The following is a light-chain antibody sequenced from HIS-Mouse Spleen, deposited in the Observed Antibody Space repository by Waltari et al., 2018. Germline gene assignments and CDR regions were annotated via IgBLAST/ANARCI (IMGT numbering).Light chain of an antibody. CDR1: ALPKQY. CDR2: EDS. J-gene: IGLJ2*01. V-gene: IGLV3-10*01. CDR3: YSTDSSGNHRV. Sequence: SYELTQPPSVSVSPGPTARTTCSGDALPKQYAYWYQQKSGQAPVLVIYEDSKRPSGIPERFSGSSSGTMATLTISGAQVEDEADYYCYSTDSSGNHRVFGGGTKLTVL.